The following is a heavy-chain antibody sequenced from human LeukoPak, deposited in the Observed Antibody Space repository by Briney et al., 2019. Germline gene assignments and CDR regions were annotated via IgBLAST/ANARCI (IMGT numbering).Heavy chain of an antibody. CDR2: IFTSGRT. J-gene: IGHJ4*02. Sequence: KPSDTQSLSSILYGGALSSYYWGWMRQPTGKGLEWIGRIFTSGRTNYSASLKSRVTMSVDTSKNQFTLKLSSVTAADTAVYYCAREERITMVRGANFDYWGQGTLVTVSS. D-gene: IGHD3-10*01. CDR3: AREERITMVRGANFDY. V-gene: IGHV4-4*07. CDR1: GGALSSYY.